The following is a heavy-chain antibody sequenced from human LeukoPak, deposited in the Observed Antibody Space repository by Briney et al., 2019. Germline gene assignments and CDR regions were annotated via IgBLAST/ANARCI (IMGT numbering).Heavy chain of an antibody. D-gene: IGHD6-25*01. CDR3: TLSYSRGFNYYYGMDV. Sequence: GGSLRLSCEASGFTFSSYDMHWVRQVTGRGLEWVSAIDSVSNTYYPGSVKGRFTISRENAKNSVYLQMNSLRAGDTAVYYCTLSYSRGFNYYYGMDVWGQGTTVTVSS. J-gene: IGHJ6*02. CDR1: GFTFSSYD. V-gene: IGHV3-13*01. CDR2: IDSVSNT.